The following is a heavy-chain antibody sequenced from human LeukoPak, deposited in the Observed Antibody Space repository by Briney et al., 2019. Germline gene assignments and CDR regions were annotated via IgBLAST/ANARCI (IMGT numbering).Heavy chain of an antibody. Sequence: PSETLSLTCTVSGGSISSYYWSWIRQPPGKGLEWIGYIYYSGSTNYNPSLKSRVTISVDTSKNQFSLKLSSVTAADTAVYYCARVEMATSDDAFDIWGQGTMVTVSS. CDR2: IYYSGST. V-gene: IGHV4-59*01. J-gene: IGHJ3*02. CDR1: GGSISSYY. D-gene: IGHD5-24*01. CDR3: ARVEMATSDDAFDI.